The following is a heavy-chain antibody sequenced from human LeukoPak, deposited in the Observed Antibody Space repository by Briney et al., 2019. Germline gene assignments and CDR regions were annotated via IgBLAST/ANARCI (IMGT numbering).Heavy chain of an antibody. J-gene: IGHJ4*02. CDR1: GGSISSYY. Sequence: SETLSLTCTVSGGSISSYYWSWIRQPPGKGLEWIGYIYYSGSTNYNPSLNSRVTISVDTSTNQLSLKLGAVTAAETAVYYCARVGAPMVRGTYYFDYWGQGTLVTVSS. D-gene: IGHD3-10*01. CDR2: IYYSGST. CDR3: ARVGAPMVRGTYYFDY. V-gene: IGHV4-59*01.